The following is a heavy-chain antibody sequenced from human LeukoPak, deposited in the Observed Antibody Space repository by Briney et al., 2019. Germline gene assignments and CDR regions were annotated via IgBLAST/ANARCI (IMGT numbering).Heavy chain of an antibody. D-gene: IGHD1-26*01. CDR3: TTDISGSYFQVAANFDY. V-gene: IGHV3-15*01. CDR2: IKSKTDGGTT. J-gene: IGHJ4*02. CDR1: GFTFSNAW. Sequence: PGGSLRLSCAASGFTFSNAWMSWVRQASGKGLEWVGRIKSKTDGGTTDYAAPVKGRFTISRDDSKNTLYLQMNSLKTEDTAVYYCTTDISGSYFQVAANFDYWGQGTLVTVSS.